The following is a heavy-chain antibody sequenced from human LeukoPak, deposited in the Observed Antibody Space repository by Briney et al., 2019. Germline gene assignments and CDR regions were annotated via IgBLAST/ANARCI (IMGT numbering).Heavy chain of an antibody. J-gene: IGHJ6*03. Sequence: SETLSLTCTVSGDSLSSYFWSWIRQPPGKGLEWIGSISYSGSTYYNPSLKSRVTISVDTSKNQFSLKLSSVTAADTAVYYCARGYCSGGSCYSYYYYNYMDVWGKGTTVTVSS. V-gene: IGHV4-59*12. CDR3: ARGYCSGGSCYSYYYYNYMDV. CDR1: GDSLSSYF. CDR2: ISYSGST. D-gene: IGHD2-15*01.